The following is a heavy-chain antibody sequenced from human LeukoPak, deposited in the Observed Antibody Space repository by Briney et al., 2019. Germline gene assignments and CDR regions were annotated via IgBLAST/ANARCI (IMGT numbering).Heavy chain of an antibody. Sequence: PGGSLRLSCAASGFTFSSYTMNWVRQAPGKGLEWLSYISSSGSTIYYADSVKGRFTISRDNAKNSLYLQMNSLRAEDTAVYYCARDRGSGSYYSQDWGQGTLVTVSS. CDR1: GFTFSSYT. CDR3: ARDRGSGSYYSQD. CDR2: ISSSGSTI. D-gene: IGHD3-10*01. J-gene: IGHJ4*02. V-gene: IGHV3-48*01.